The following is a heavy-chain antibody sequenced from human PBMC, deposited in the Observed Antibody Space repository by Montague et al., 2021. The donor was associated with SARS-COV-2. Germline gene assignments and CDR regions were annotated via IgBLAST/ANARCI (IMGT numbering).Heavy chain of an antibody. CDR1: GGSFSGYY. CDR2: INHSGTT. CDR3: ARWVPQTLTLIGLRGKSASDY. J-gene: IGHJ4*02. D-gene: IGHD4-23*01. V-gene: IGHV4-34*01. Sequence: TLSLTCAVYGGSFSGYYWTWIRQSPGKGLEWIAEINHSGTTNYNFNPSLRSRVTISVDTSKSQFSLKLSSVTAADTGVYYCARWVPQTLTLIGLRGKSASDYWGQGTLVTVSS.